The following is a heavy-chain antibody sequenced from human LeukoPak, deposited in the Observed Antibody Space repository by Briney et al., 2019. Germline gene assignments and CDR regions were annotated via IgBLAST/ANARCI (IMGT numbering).Heavy chain of an antibody. Sequence: ASVKVSCKASGYTFTSYDINWVRQATGQGLEWMGWMNPNSGNTGYAQKFQGRVTITRNTSISTAYMELSSLRSEDTAVYYCARDLPMVRGVISSNWGQGTLVTVSS. V-gene: IGHV1-8*03. D-gene: IGHD3-10*01. CDR3: ARDLPMVRGVISSN. CDR1: GYTFTSYD. J-gene: IGHJ4*02. CDR2: MNPNSGNT.